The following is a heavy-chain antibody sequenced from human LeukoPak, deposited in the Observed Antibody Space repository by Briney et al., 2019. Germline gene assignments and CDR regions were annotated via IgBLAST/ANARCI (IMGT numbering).Heavy chain of an antibody. V-gene: IGHV3-7*01. CDR2: INQDGSEK. Sequence: GGSLRLSCAASEFTLSRCWMSWVRQAPGKGLEWVANINQDGSEKYYVDSVKGRFTISRDNAKNSLYLQMNSLRAEDTAVYYCATSDYWGQGTLVTVSS. CDR1: EFTLSRCW. J-gene: IGHJ4*02. CDR3: ATSDY.